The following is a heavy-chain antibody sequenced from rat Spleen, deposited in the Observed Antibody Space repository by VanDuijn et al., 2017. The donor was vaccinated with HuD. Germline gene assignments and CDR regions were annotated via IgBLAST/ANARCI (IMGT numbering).Heavy chain of an antibody. CDR3: VKDREGGYAFDY. CDR1: GFTFSRYW. V-gene: IGHV5-58*01. Sequence: EVQLVETGGGLVQPGKSLKLSCVASGFTFSRYWMYWVRQAPGKGLEWVSSVSSDGVNTYYPDSVKGRFTISRDNAENTVYLQMNSLRSEDTATYYCVKDREGGYAFDYWGKGVMVTVSS. J-gene: IGHJ2*01. D-gene: IGHD1-11*01. CDR2: VSSDGVNT.